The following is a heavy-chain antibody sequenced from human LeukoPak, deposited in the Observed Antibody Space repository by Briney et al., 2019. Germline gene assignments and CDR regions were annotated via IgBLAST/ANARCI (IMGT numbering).Heavy chain of an antibody. CDR3: ARAITVDAFDI. CDR2: ISSSSSTI. V-gene: IGHV3-48*01. Sequence: GVSLRLSCAASGFTFSSYSMNWVRQAPGKGLEWVSYISSSSSTIYYADSVKGRFTISRDNAKNSLYLQMNSLRAEDTAVYYCARAITVDAFDIWGQGTMVTVSS. D-gene: IGHD5-24*01. CDR1: GFTFSSYS. J-gene: IGHJ3*02.